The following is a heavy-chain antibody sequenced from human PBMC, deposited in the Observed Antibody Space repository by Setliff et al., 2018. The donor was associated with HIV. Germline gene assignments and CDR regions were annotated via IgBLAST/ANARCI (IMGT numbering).Heavy chain of an antibody. D-gene: IGHD4-17*01. CDR2: INPSGGST. J-gene: IGHJ4*02. Sequence: ASVKVSCKASGYIFTSYYIHWVRQAPGQGLEWMGIINPSGGSTTYAQKFQGRVTRTRDTSTSTVYMELSSLRSEDTAVYYCAREGGSTVAHSPLDYWGQGSPVTVSS. CDR3: AREGGSTVAHSPLDY. CDR1: GYIFTSYY. V-gene: IGHV1-46*01.